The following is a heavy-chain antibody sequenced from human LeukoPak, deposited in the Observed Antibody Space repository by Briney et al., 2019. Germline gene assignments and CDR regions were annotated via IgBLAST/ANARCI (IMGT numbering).Heavy chain of an antibody. Sequence: PGGSLRLSCAASGFTVSSNYMSWVRQAPGKGLEWVSVIYSGGSTYYADSVKGRFTISRDNSKNTLYLQMNSLRAEDTAVYYCARGTTHGGGDTFDIWGQGTMVTVPS. CDR2: IYSGGST. CDR1: GFTVSSNY. J-gene: IGHJ3*02. CDR3: ARGTTHGGGDTFDI. D-gene: IGHD1-1*01. V-gene: IGHV3-53*01.